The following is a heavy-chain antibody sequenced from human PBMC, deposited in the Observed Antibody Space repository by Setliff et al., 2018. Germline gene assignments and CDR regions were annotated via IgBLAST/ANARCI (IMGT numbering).Heavy chain of an antibody. V-gene: IGHV4-34*01. CDR3: ARGSRIACRAIDF. CDR1: GGSFSGYS. J-gene: IGHJ4*02. Sequence: SETLSLTCAVYGGSFSGYSWTWIRQPPGKGLEWIGDINHSGSTNYSPSLKSRVTISVDTSKNQFSLKLSSVTAADTAVYYCARGSRIACRAIDFWGQGTQVTVSS. CDR2: INHSGST. D-gene: IGHD6-13*01.